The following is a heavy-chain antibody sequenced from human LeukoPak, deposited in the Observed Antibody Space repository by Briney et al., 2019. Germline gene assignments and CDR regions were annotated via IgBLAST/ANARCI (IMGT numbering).Heavy chain of an antibody. CDR1: GYTFTSYY. Sequence: ASVKVSCKASGYTFTSYYMHWVRQAPGQGLEWMGIINPSGGSTSYAQKFQGRVTMTRDTSTSTVYMELSSLRSEDTAVYYCARGPGHPTGESSGYYYGMDVWGQGTTVTISS. D-gene: IGHD3-16*02. V-gene: IGHV1-46*01. J-gene: IGHJ6*02. CDR2: INPSGGST. CDR3: ARGPGHPTGESSGYYYGMDV.